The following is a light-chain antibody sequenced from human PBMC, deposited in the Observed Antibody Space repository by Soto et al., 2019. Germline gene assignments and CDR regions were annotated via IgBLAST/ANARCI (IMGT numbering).Light chain of an antibody. Sequence: EILMTQSPATLSVSPGERATLSCRASQSVSSNLAWYQQNPGQAPRLLIYSASSRATGIPARFSGSGSGTEFSLTISSLQSEDFAVYYCQQYHNWLPYTFGQGTKLEIK. CDR3: QQYHNWLPYT. V-gene: IGKV3-15*01. CDR1: QSVSSN. CDR2: SAS. J-gene: IGKJ2*01.